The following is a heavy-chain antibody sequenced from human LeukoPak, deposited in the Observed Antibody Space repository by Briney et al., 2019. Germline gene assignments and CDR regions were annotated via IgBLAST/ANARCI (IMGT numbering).Heavy chain of an antibody. V-gene: IGHV4-59*12. J-gene: IGHJ4*02. CDR3: ARAGIPLHFGANFDY. Sequence: SETLSLTCTVSGGPISGYDWSWIRQPPGQGLEWIGYISNRGTTSYNPSLKSRVTISVDMSKNQFSLKLTSVTAADTADYYCARAGIPLHFGANFDYWGRGTLVTVSS. CDR1: GGPISGYD. D-gene: IGHD4/OR15-4a*01. CDR2: ISNRGTT.